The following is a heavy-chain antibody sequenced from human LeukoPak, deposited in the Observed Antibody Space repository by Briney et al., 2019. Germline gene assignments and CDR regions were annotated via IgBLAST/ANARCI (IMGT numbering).Heavy chain of an antibody. D-gene: IGHD2-2*01. V-gene: IGHV3-30*02. CDR3: AKDLSVVPAAPNYYMDV. J-gene: IGHJ6*03. CDR1: GFTFSSYG. CDR2: IRYDGSNK. Sequence: GSLRLSCAASGFTFSSYGMHWVRQAPGKGLEWVAFIRYDGSNKYYADSVKGRFTISRDNSKNTLYLQMNSLRAEDTAVYYCAKDLSVVPAAPNYYMDVWGKGTTVTVSS.